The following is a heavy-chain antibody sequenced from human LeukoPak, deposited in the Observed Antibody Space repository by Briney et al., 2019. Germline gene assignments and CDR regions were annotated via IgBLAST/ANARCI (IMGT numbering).Heavy chain of an antibody. CDR1: GFTFSSYN. V-gene: IGHV3-48*04. CDR3: GRYCSGGSCSTGYYFDY. CDR2: ISSSGSTI. J-gene: IGHJ4*02. Sequence: GGSLRLSCAASGFTFSSYNMNWVRQAPGKGLEWVSYISSSGSTIYYADSVKGRFTISRDNAKNSLDLQMSSLRAEDTAVYFCGRYCSGGSCSTGYYFDYWGQGTLVTVSS. D-gene: IGHD2-15*01.